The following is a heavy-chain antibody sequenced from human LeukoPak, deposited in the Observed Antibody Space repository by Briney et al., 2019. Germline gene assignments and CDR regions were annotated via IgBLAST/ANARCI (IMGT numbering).Heavy chain of an antibody. V-gene: IGHV1-2*02. Sequence: HRASVKVSCKASGYTFTGYYMHWVRQAPGQGLEWMGWINPNSGGTNYAQKFQGRVTMTRDTSISTAYMELSRLRSDDTAVYYCARDMIEYSYGNTYFDYWGQGTLVTVS. CDR2: INPNSGGT. J-gene: IGHJ4*02. D-gene: IGHD5-18*01. CDR1: GYTFTGYY. CDR3: ARDMIEYSYGNTYFDY.